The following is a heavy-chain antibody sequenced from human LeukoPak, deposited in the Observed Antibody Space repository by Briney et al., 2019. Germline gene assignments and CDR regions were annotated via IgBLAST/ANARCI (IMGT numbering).Heavy chain of an antibody. CDR3: AKDFVRYNIQFDY. J-gene: IGHJ4*02. D-gene: IGHD1-14*01. Sequence: PGTSLRLSCAASGFTFNTYAMHWVRQAPGKGLEWVAAISYDGSNKYYADSVRGRFTISRDNSKNTLYLQMDSLRAEDTALYYCAKDFVRYNIQFDYWGQGALVTVSS. CDR1: GFTFNTYA. V-gene: IGHV3-30-3*01. CDR2: ISYDGSNK.